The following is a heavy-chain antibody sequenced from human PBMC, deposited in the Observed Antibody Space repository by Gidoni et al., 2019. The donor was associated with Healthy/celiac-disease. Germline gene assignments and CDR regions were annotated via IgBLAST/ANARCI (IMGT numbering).Heavy chain of an antibody. J-gene: IGHJ4*02. Sequence: EVQLLESGGGLVQPGGSLRLSCAACGFTFSRYAMGWVRQGPGKGLEWVSAISGSGGSTYYADSVKGRFTISRDNSKNTLYLQMNSLRAEDTAVYYCAKDQPGYDFWSGPDYWGQGTLVTVSS. CDR3: AKDQPGYDFWSGPDY. V-gene: IGHV3-23*01. CDR2: ISGSGGST. CDR1: GFTFSRYA. D-gene: IGHD3-3*01.